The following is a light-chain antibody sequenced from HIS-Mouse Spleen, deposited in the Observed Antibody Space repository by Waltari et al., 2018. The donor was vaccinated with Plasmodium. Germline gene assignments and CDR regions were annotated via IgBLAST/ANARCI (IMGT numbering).Light chain of an antibody. CDR1: SSDVGGYNY. CDR3: SSYTSSSTLDV. Sequence: QSALTQPASVSGSPGQSITISCTGTSSDVGGYNYVSWYQQNPGKAPKLMIYEVSNLPSGVSNGFSGSKSGNTASLTISGLQAEDEADYYCSSYTSSSTLDVFGTGTKVTVL. V-gene: IGLV2-14*01. J-gene: IGLJ1*01. CDR2: EVS.